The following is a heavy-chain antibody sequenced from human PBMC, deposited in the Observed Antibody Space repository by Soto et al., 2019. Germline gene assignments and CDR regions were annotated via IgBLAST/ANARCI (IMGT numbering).Heavy chain of an antibody. CDR2: IYPTGTT. D-gene: IGHD3-16*01. Sequence: SETLSLTCTVSGGSISSGSYSWSWIRQPPGKGLEWIGYIYPTGTTYYNPSLKNRVTISIDTSQNQFSLQLTSMTAADTAVYYCARAPPGPAPRWGVWGQGTTVTVSS. J-gene: IGHJ6*02. V-gene: IGHV4-30-2*01. CDR3: ARAPPGPAPRWGV. CDR1: GGSISSGSYS.